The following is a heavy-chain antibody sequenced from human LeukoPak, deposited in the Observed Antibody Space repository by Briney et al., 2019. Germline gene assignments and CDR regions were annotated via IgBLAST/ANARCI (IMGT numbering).Heavy chain of an antibody. V-gene: IGHV3-23*01. CDR2: ISSSGGNT. J-gene: IGHJ4*02. Sequence: GGSLRLSCAASGFTFSNYTVHWVRQAPGKGLEWVSGISSSGGNTNYADSVKGRFTISRDNSKNTLYLQMNSLRAEDTAVYYCAKYVLRFLEWLFPAYFDYWGQGTLVTVSS. D-gene: IGHD3-3*01. CDR3: AKYVLRFLEWLFPAYFDY. CDR1: GFTFSNYT.